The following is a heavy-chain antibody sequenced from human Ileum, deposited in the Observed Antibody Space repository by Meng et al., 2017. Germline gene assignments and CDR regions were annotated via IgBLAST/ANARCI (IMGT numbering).Heavy chain of an antibody. V-gene: IGHV3-23*01. CDR1: GFTFSTYA. D-gene: IGHD5-24*01. CDR2: ISGDAKDT. J-gene: IGHJ4*02. CDR3: VREATWAIFDY. Sequence: EVQLLGSGGDLAQPGWSLRLSCAASGFTFSTYAMSWVRQAPGKGPEWVSAISGDAKDTYYADSVKGRFTVSRDNFKNTVSLQMNSLRVEDAAIYYCVREATWAIFDYWGQGALVTVSS.